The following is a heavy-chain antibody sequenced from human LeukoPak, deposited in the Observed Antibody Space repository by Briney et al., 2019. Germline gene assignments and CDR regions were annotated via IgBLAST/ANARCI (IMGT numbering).Heavy chain of an antibody. V-gene: IGHV3-21*01. CDR1: GFTSSSYG. Sequence: GGSLRLSCAASGFTSSSYGMHWVRQAPGKGLEWVSSISSSSSYIYYADSVKGRFTISRDNAKNSLYLQMNSLRAEDTAVYYCARAVLRSLNSGFGYWGQGTLVTVSS. D-gene: IGHD5-12*01. CDR2: ISSSSSYI. J-gene: IGHJ4*02. CDR3: ARAVLRSLNSGFGY.